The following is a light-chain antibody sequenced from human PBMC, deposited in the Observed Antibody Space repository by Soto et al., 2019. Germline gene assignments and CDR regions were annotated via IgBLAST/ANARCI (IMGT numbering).Light chain of an antibody. J-gene: IGKJ1*01. CDR1: QGISNY. CDR2: TGS. CDR3: QQTLSFPPT. V-gene: IGKV1-27*01. Sequence: DIQMTQSPSSLSASVGDRVTITCRAGQGISNYLAWYQQKPGKVPKLLIFTGSLLHSGVPPRFSGSGSGTDFTLTISSLQPEDFATYYCQQTLSFPPTFGQGTKV.